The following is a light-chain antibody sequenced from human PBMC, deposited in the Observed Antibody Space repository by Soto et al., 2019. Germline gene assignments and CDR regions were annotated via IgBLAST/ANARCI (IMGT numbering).Light chain of an antibody. CDR3: HQYFRSPIT. CDR1: QSVFSKSKNINH. J-gene: IGKJ4*01. CDR2: CAT. V-gene: IGKV4-1*01. Sequence: DIEMTQSPDSLAVSLGERATINHMSIQSVFSKSKNINHLSWYQQTAGQPPKLLIYCATTRESGVPGRFSGSGAGTDFTLTVSGLQAEDVAISYCHQYFRSPITFGGGTKVDIK.